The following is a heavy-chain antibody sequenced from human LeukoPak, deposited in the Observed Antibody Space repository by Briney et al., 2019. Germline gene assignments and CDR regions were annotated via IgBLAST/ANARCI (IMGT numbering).Heavy chain of an antibody. J-gene: IGHJ4*02. CDR2: IYYSGST. CDR3: ARESGSSGWRPFDY. CDR1: GGSISSNSYY. V-gene: IGHV4-39*02. Sequence: PSETLSLTCTVSGGSISSNSYYWGWIRQPPGKGLEWIGSIYYSGSTYYNPSLKSRVTISVDTSKNQFSLKLSSVTAADTAVYYCARESGSSGWRPFDYWGQGTLVTVSS. D-gene: IGHD6-19*01.